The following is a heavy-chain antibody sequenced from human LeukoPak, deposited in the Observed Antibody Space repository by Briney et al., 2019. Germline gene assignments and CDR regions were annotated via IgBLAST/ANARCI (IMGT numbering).Heavy chain of an antibody. D-gene: IGHD3-10*01. Sequence: SVKVSCKASGGTFSSYAISWVRQAPGQGLEWMGGIIPIFGTANYAQKFQGRVTITADESTSTACMELSSLRSEDTAVYYCAREGYGSGSLLYNWFDPWGQGTLVTVSS. V-gene: IGHV1-69*13. CDR1: GGTFSSYA. CDR3: AREGYGSGSLLYNWFDP. CDR2: IIPIFGTA. J-gene: IGHJ5*02.